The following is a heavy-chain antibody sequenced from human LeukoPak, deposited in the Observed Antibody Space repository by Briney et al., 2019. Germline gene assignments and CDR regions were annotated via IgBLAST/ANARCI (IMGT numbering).Heavy chain of an antibody. Sequence: GGSLRLSCAASGFTFSDYNMRWIRQAPGKGLEWVSSISRSGSTKYYADSVKGRFTISRDNAKNSLFLQMNSLRAEDTAVYYCARGYHMYGDYVDFYYYYMDVWGKGTTVTISS. CDR2: ISRSGSTK. CDR1: GFTFSDYN. J-gene: IGHJ6*03. D-gene: IGHD4-17*01. V-gene: IGHV3-11*01. CDR3: ARGYHMYGDYVDFYYYYMDV.